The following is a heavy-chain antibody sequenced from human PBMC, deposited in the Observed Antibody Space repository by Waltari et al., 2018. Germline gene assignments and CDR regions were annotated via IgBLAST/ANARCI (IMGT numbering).Heavy chain of an antibody. V-gene: IGHV1-18*01. D-gene: IGHD3-16*02. J-gene: IGHJ5*02. CDR1: GYTFTSYG. Sequence: QVQLVQSGAEVKKPGASVKVSCKASGYTFTSYGISWVRQAPGQGLEWMGWISAYNGNTNYAQKLQGRGTMTTDTSTSTAYMELRSRRSDDTAVYYCARNYDYVWGSYRGSWFDPWGQGTLVTVSS. CDR3: ARNYDYVWGSYRGSWFDP. CDR2: ISAYNGNT.